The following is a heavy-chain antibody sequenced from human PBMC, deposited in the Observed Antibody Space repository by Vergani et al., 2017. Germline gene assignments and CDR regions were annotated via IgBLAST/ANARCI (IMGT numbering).Heavy chain of an antibody. V-gene: IGHV1-69*09. Sequence: QVQLVQSGAEVKKPGSSVKVSCKASGGTFSSYTISWVRQAPGQGLEWMGRIIPILGIANYAQKFQGRVTITADKSTSTAYRELSRLRSEDTAVYYCARAARPRWERLHYYYYGMDVWGQGTTVTVSS. CDR2: IIPILGIA. CDR1: GGTFSSYT. J-gene: IGHJ6*02. CDR3: ARAARPRWERLHYYYYGMDV. D-gene: IGHD1-26*01.